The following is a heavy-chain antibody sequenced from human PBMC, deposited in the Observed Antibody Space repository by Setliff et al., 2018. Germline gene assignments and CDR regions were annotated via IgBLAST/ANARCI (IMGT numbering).Heavy chain of an antibody. Sequence: PSETLSLTCAVSGGSISRGNWWSWVRQTPGKGLEWIGEINQSGKTNHKPSLKSRVTMSVDKSKNQFALKLNSVTAADTAVYYCARSYSNSLEYLGQGTLVTVSS. V-gene: IGHV4-4*02. CDR2: INQSGKT. D-gene: IGHD4-4*01. J-gene: IGHJ4*02. CDR3: ARSYSNSLEY. CDR1: GGSISRGNW.